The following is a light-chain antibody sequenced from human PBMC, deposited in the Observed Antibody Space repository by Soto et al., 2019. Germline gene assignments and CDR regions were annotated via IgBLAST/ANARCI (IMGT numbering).Light chain of an antibody. V-gene: IGLV2-14*02. J-gene: IGLJ2*01. Sequence: QSALTQPASVSGSPGQSITISCTGSSSDVGTYDLVSWYQHHPGAAPKLMIYEATRRPSGISNRFSGSKSGNTASLTISGLQAEDESDYYCSSFATSGTTVIFGGGTKVTVL. CDR1: SSDVGTYDL. CDR3: SSFATSGTTVI. CDR2: EAT.